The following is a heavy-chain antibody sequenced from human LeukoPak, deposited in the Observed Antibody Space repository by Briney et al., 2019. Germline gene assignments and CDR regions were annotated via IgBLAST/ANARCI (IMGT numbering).Heavy chain of an antibody. CDR3: ARERVTYYYGSGSYYNWFDP. CDR2: IYHSGST. J-gene: IGHJ5*02. CDR1: GGSISSYY. Sequence: PSETLSLTCTVSGGSISSYYWSWIRQPPGKGLEWIGYIYHSGSTYYNPSLKSRVTISVDRSKNQFSLKLSSVTAADTAVYYCARERVTYYYGSGSYYNWFDPWGQGTLVTVSS. D-gene: IGHD3-10*01. V-gene: IGHV4-59*12.